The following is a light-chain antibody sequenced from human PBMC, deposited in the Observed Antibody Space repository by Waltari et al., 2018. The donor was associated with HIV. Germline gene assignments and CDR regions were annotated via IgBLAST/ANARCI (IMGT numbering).Light chain of an antibody. Sequence: LIMTQSPGSLPVSPGARVTLSCRASQSVSNNLAWFQHQRGPPPRLLIFGVSSKAAGVPDIFRGSGSGTEFNLTISGLRSEDFATYYCQQYHSWPWTFGQGTKVEV. CDR3: QQYHSWPWT. V-gene: IGKV3-15*01. J-gene: IGKJ1*01. CDR2: GVS. CDR1: QSVSNN.